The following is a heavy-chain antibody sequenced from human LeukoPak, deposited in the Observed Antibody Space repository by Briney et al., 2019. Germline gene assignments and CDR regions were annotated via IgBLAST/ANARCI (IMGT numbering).Heavy chain of an antibody. D-gene: IGHD6-13*01. CDR1: GYTFTSYG. V-gene: IGHV1-18*01. CDR2: ISAYNGNT. CDR3: ATLTPIHSWSFDP. Sequence: ASVKVSCKASGYTFTSYGISWVRQAPGQGLEWMGWISAYNGNTNYAQKFQGRVTITTDESTSTAYMELSSLRSEDTAVYYCATLTPIHSWSFDPWGQGTLVTVSS. J-gene: IGHJ5*02.